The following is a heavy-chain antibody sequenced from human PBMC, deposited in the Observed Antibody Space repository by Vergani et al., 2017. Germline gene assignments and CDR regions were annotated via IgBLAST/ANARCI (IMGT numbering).Heavy chain of an antibody. V-gene: IGHV3-23*01. CDR1: GFSFSSYA. J-gene: IGHJ6*02. D-gene: IGHD3-3*01. Sequence: EVQLLESGGGLVQPGGSLRLSCAASGFSFSSYAASWVRQAPGKGLEWVSAISGSGGSTYYADSVKGRFTISRDNSRNTLYLQMNSLSAEDTAVYYCAKDLKYYDFWSGYYSLVYYYYGMDVWGQGTTVTVSS. CDR3: AKDLKYYDFWSGYYSLVYYYYGMDV. CDR2: ISGSGGST.